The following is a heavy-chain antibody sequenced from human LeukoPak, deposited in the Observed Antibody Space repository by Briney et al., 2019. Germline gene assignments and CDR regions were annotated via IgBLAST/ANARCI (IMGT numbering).Heavy chain of an antibody. V-gene: IGHV3-64D*06. CDR2: IRGSGNGGSI. J-gene: IGHJ4*02. D-gene: IGHD1-1*01. CDR3: VKDFGRIRGTPDS. Sequence: PGGSLRLFCSAAGFVFSIYTMYWVRQAPGKGPEYVSTIRGSGNGGSIYYADSVRGRFTISRDDSKSILYLQLNGLRSEDTAVYYCVKDFGRIRGTPDSWGQGTLVTVSS. CDR1: GFVFSIYT.